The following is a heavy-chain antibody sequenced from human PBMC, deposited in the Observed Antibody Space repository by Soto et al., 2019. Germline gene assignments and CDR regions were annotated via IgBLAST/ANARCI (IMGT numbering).Heavy chain of an antibody. Sequence: QVQLQESGPGLVKPSQTLSLTCTVSGGSISSGGYYWSWIRQHPGKGLEWIGYIYYSGTTYSGSTYYNPSLKIRITVSIDTSKNQFSLKLSSVTAADTAVYYCARASIDYDYVWGSPNWFDPWGQGTLVTVSS. CDR1: GGSISSGGYY. CDR3: ARASIDYDYVWGSPNWFDP. D-gene: IGHD3-16*01. CDR2: IYYSGTTYSGST. J-gene: IGHJ5*02. V-gene: IGHV4-31*03.